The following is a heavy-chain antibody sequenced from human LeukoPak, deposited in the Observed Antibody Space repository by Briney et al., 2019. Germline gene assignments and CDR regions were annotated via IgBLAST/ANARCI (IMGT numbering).Heavy chain of an antibody. Sequence: RSSVKVSCKASGGTFSSYAISWVRQAPGQGLEWMGGIIPIFGTANYAQKFQGRVTITADESTSTAYMELSSLRSEDTAVYYCARATAPLRPTVSFDYWGQGTLVTVSS. D-gene: IGHD5-12*01. CDR1: GGTFSSYA. J-gene: IGHJ4*02. V-gene: IGHV1-69*01. CDR2: IIPIFGTA. CDR3: ARATAPLRPTVSFDY.